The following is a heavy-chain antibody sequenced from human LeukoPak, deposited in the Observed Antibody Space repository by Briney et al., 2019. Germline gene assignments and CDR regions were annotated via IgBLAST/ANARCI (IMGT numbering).Heavy chain of an antibody. V-gene: IGHV4-38-2*02. J-gene: IGHJ4*02. CDR2: IYHSGST. CDR3: ARDSLLPLDY. Sequence: PSETLSLTCTVSGYSISSGYYWGWIRQPPGKGLEWIGSIYHSGSTYYNPSLKGRVTISVDTSKNQFSLKLSSVTAADTAVYYCARDSLLPLDYWGQGTLVTVSS. D-gene: IGHD1-26*01. CDR1: GYSISSGYY.